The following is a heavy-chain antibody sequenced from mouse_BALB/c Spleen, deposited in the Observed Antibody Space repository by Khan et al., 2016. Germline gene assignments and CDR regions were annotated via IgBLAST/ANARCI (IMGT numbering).Heavy chain of an antibody. Sequence: VELVESGPGLVAPSQSLSITCTVTGFSLTNSGVHWVRQPPRKGLDWLGVIWAGGSTDYNSALMSRLSITRDTTQNQVFLKMNSLQTDDTAMYYSARDVQDFDAWFASWGQGTLVTVSA. CDR3: ARDVQDFDAWFAS. J-gene: IGHJ3*01. V-gene: IGHV2-9*02. CDR2: IWAGGST. CDR1: GFSLTNSG.